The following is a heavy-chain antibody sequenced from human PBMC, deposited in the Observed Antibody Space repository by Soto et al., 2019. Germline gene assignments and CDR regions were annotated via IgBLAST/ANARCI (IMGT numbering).Heavy chain of an antibody. CDR3: ARDNSMITDY. Sequence: EVQLVESGGGLVKPGGSLRLSCAASGFTFSSYSMNWVRQAPGKGLEWVAAISSSSSYIYYADSVKGRFTISRDNAKNSLYLQMNSLRAEDTAVYYCARDNSMITDYWGQGTLVTVSS. J-gene: IGHJ4*02. V-gene: IGHV3-21*01. CDR2: ISSSSSYI. D-gene: IGHD3-16*01. CDR1: GFTFSSYS.